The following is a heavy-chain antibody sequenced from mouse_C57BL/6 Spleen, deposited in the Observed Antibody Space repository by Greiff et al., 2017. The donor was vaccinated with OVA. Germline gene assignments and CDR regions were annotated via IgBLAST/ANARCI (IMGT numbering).Heavy chain of an antibody. CDR2: INPSSGYT. CDR1: GYTFTSYT. J-gene: IGHJ1*03. D-gene: IGHD2-4*01. CDR3: ARDYPYWYFDV. Sequence: VKLQESGAELARPGASVKMSCKASGYTFTSYTMHWVKQRPGQGLEWIGYINPSSGYTKYNQKFKDKATLTADKSSSTAYMQLSSLTSEDSAVYYCARDYPYWYFDVWGTGTTVTVSS. V-gene: IGHV1-4*01.